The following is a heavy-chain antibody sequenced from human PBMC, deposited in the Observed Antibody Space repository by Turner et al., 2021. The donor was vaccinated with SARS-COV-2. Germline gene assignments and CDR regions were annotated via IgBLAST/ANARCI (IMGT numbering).Heavy chain of an antibody. D-gene: IGHD2-15*01. J-gene: IGHJ4*02. CDR3: ARDLGGLRFDY. CDR2: IYSGGST. V-gene: IGHV3-53*01. Sequence: EVRVVSSGGGLVQPGGSVRLSCAASEFTVSSNYMSWGRQAPGEGLEWGSVIYSGGSTYYADSVKGGFTTARANTKNTPYRQMNSLGAEDTAVYYCARDLGGLRFDYWGQGTLVTVSS. CDR1: EFTVSSNY.